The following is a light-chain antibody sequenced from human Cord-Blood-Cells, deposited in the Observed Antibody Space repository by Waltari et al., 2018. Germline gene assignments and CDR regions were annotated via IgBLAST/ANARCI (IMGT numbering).Light chain of an antibody. CDR3: VLYMGSGISV. Sequence: QTVVTQEPSFSVSPGGTVTLTCGLSSGSVSTIYYSSWYQQTPGQAPRTLIYSTNTRSSGVPDRFSGSILGNKAALTITGAQADDESDYYCVLYMGSGISVFGTGTKVTVL. CDR1: SGSVSTIYY. CDR2: STN. J-gene: IGLJ1*01. V-gene: IGLV8-61*01.